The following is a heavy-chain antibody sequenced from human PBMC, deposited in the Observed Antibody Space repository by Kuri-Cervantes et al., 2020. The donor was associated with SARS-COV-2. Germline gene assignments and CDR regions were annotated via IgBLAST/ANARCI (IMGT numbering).Heavy chain of an antibody. CDR1: GGSISSGSYY. CDR2: IYTSGST. V-gene: IGHV4-61*02. D-gene: IGHD3-10*01. Sequence: SETLSLTCTVSGGSISSGSYYWSWIRQPAGKGLEWIGRIYTSGSTNYNPSLKSRVTISVDTSKNQFSLKLSSVTAADTAVYYCARGGKTRNSYYFDYWGQGTLVTVSS. CDR3: ARGGKTRNSYYFDY. J-gene: IGHJ4*02.